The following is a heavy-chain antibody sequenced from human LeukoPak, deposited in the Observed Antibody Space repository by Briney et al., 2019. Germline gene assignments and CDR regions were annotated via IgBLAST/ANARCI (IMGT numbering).Heavy chain of an antibody. D-gene: IGHD3-10*01. Sequence: GRSLRLSCAASRFTFSRCGMHWVRQAPGKGLEWVALVSFDGSNKYYADSVKGRFSISRDNSKNTLSLQMNSLRAEDTAVYYCAKDMGYYYGSGTYPPENDYWGQGTLVTVSS. CDR3: AKDMGYYYGSGTYPPENDY. CDR1: RFTFSRCG. J-gene: IGHJ4*02. CDR2: VSFDGSNK. V-gene: IGHV3-30*18.